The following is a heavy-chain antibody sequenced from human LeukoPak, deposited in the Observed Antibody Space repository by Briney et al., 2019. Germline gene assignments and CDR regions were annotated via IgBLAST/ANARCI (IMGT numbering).Heavy chain of an antibody. J-gene: IGHJ4*02. CDR2: INHSGST. Sequence: PSETLSLTCAVYVGSFSGYYWSWIRQPPGKGLEWIGEINHSGSTNYNPSLKSRVTISVDTSKNQFSLKLSSVTAADAAVYYCARGRPHHDYWGQGTLVTVSS. V-gene: IGHV4-34*01. CDR3: ARGRPHHDY. CDR1: VGSFSGYY.